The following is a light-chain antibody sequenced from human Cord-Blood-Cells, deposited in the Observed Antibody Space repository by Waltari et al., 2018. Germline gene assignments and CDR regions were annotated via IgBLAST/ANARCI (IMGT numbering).Light chain of an antibody. J-gene: IGKJ2*01. CDR2: DTS. CDR1: QSVSSY. V-gene: IGKV3-11*01. Sequence: EIVLTQSPDTLSLSPGERATLSCRASQSVSSYLAWYQQKHGQAPTLLIYDTSNRATGIPARFSGSGSGTDFTLTISSLEPEDFAVYYCQQRSNWPPYTFGQGTKLEIK. CDR3: QQRSNWPPYT.